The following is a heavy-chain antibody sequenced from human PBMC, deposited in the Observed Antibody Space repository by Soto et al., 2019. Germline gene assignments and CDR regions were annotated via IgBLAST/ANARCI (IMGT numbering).Heavy chain of an antibody. Sequence: GGSLRLSCAASGFTFSSFGMHWVRQAPGKGLEWVAVISYDGCNEYYADSVKGRFTISRDNSKNTVYLQMNSLRAEDTAVYYCAKDTRGWYNYYYYYGMDVWGQGTTVTVSS. J-gene: IGHJ6*02. V-gene: IGHV3-30*18. D-gene: IGHD6-19*01. CDR3: AKDTRGWYNYYYYYGMDV. CDR2: ISYDGCNE. CDR1: GFTFSSFG.